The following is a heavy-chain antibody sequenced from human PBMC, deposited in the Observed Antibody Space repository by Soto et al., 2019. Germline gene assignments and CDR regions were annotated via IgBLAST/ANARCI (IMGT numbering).Heavy chain of an antibody. CDR1: GYSFTSNW. V-gene: IGHV5-51*01. D-gene: IGHD3-16*01. CDR2: INPADSDI. Sequence: GESLKISCQGSGYSFTSNWIGWVRQMPGKGLEWMGIINPADSDIKYSPSFQGQVTISADKSIGTAYLQWSSLRASDTAMYYCARHQRDDASRKIDCWGQGTLVTVSS. J-gene: IGHJ4*02. CDR3: ARHQRDDASRKIDC.